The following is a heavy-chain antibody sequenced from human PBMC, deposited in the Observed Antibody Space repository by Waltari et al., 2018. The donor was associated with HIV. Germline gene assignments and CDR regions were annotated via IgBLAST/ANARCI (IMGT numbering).Heavy chain of an antibody. D-gene: IGHD1-26*01. Sequence: QVQLLQSGPEVRKPGASVKVSCRASGYNFTGYYMHWVRQAPGQGLEWMGCSNPNSGNTHLAQKFKGKVTMTRVTSIRTAYLEMRRLKSDDTAIYYCARDGVGDAAFDYWGQGTLVTVS. CDR1: GYNFTGYY. CDR2: SNPNSGNT. V-gene: IGHV1-2*02. CDR3: ARDGVGDAAFDY. J-gene: IGHJ4*02.